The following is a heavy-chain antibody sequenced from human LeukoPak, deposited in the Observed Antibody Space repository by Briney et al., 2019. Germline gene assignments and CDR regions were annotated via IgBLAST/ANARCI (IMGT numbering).Heavy chain of an antibody. CDR1: GFTFSSHW. Sequence: GGSLRLSCAASGFTFSSHWMSWVRQAPGKGLEWVANIKQDGSEKYYVDSVKGRFTISRDNAKNSLYLQMNSLRAEDTAVYYCARDQGGGFDPWGQGTLVTVSS. V-gene: IGHV3-7*01. J-gene: IGHJ5*02. CDR3: ARDQGGGFDP. CDR2: IKQDGSEK. D-gene: IGHD1-26*01.